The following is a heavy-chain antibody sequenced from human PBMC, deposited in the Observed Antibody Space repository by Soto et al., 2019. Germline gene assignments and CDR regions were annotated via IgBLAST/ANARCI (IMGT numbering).Heavy chain of an antibody. V-gene: IGHV1-46*01. CDR1: GYTFTSNN. J-gene: IGHJ5*02. CDR3: ARDIAADGRGRWFDP. Sequence: QVLLVQSGAEVTKPGASVKVSCKASGYTFTSNNIHWVRRAPGQGLEWMGRINPNSGGTIYAQKLQGRVSMTRDTSTNTVYMELSSLRSDDTAVYYCARDIAADGRGRWFDPWGQGSEVTVSS. D-gene: IGHD6-13*01. CDR2: INPNSGGT.